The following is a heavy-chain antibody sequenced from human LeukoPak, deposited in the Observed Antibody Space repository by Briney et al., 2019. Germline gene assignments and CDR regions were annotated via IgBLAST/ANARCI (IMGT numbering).Heavy chain of an antibody. CDR3: TREVGGSAFDI. CDR1: GFTVSSNY. Sequence: GGSLRLSCAASGFTVSSNYMSWVRQAPGKGLEWVSIIYSGGSTYYADSVKGRFTISRHNSKNTLYLQMNSLRAEDTAVYYCTREVGGSAFDIWGQGTMVTVSS. CDR2: IYSGGST. J-gene: IGHJ3*02. V-gene: IGHV3-53*04. D-gene: IGHD3-16*01.